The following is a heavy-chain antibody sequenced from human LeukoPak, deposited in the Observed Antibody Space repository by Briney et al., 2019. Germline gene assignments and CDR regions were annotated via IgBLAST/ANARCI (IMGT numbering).Heavy chain of an antibody. D-gene: IGHD4-17*01. CDR2: INSDGSST. Sequence: PGGSLRLSCVASGFTFSSYWMHWVRQAPGKGLVWVSRINSDGSSTSYADSVKGRFTISRDNAKNTLYLQMNSLRAEDTAVYYCARDYGDYEMDPWGQGTLVTVSS. CDR1: GFTFSSYW. CDR3: ARDYGDYEMDP. J-gene: IGHJ5*02. V-gene: IGHV3-74*01.